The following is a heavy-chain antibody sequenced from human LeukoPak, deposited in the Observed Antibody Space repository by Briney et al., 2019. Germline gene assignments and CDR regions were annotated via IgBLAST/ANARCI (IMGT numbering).Heavy chain of an antibody. Sequence: PSETLSLTCTVSGGSISSYYWSWIRQPPGKGLEWIGYFYYSGSTYYNPSLKSRVTISVDTSKNQFSLKLSSVTAADTAVYYCTTYYDFWSGYYPFDYWGQGTLVTVSS. CDR1: GGSISSYY. CDR2: FYYSGST. D-gene: IGHD3-3*01. J-gene: IGHJ4*02. CDR3: TTYYDFWSGYYPFDY. V-gene: IGHV4-59*04.